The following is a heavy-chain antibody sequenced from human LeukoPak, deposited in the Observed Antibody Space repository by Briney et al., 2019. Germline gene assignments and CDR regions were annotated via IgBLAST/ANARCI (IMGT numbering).Heavy chain of an antibody. CDR3: ASGYCGGACQLGGVDM. CDR1: GFTFSDYY. D-gene: IGHD2-21*02. CDR2: THYSGST. Sequence: GSLRLSCAASGFTFSDYYMSWLRQPPGKGLEYIGYTHYSGSTNYNPSLKSRVTISLDMSGNQFSLRLSSVTAADTAVYYCASGYCGGACQLGGVDMWGQGTMVTVSS. J-gene: IGHJ3*02. V-gene: IGHV4-59*01.